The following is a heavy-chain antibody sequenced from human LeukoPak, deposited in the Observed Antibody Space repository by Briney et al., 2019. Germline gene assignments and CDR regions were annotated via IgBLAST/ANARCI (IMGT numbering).Heavy chain of an antibody. CDR3: AKVLWFGELSLSLDY. D-gene: IGHD3-10*01. Sequence: GGSLRLSCVASGFTFSSYGMHWVRQAPGKGLEWVAFIRYDGGNKYYADSVKGRFTISRDISKNTLYLQMNSLRAEDTAVYYCAKVLWFGELSLSLDYWGQGTLVTVSS. J-gene: IGHJ4*02. V-gene: IGHV3-30*02. CDR2: IRYDGGNK. CDR1: GFTFSSYG.